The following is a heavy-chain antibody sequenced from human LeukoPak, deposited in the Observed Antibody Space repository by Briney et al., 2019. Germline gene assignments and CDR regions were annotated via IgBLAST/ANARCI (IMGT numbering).Heavy chain of an antibody. CDR1: GLTVSSKY. D-gene: IGHD3-9*01. CDR3: VRDAYVDSAGVRWFDP. V-gene: IGHV3-66*01. CDR2: LYRGGDT. J-gene: IGHJ5*02. Sequence: PGGSLRLSCVASGLTVSSKYMSWVGQAPGKGVEWVSVLYRGGDTYYSDSVKGRFTISRDNSKNTLHMQMNNLRVEDTAIYYCVRDAYVDSAGVRWFDPWGQGTLVTVSS.